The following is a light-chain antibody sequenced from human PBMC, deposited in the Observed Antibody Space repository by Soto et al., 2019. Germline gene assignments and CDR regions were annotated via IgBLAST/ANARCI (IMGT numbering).Light chain of an antibody. CDR2: DAS. V-gene: IGKV3-20*01. CDR1: QSVSSY. Sequence: EIVLTQSPDTLSLSPGERATLSCRASQSVSSYLAWYQQKPGQAPTLIIYDASNRATGIPARFSGSGSGTDFTLTISRLEPEDFAVYYCQQYGSSPWTFGQGTKVDIK. J-gene: IGKJ1*01. CDR3: QQYGSSPWT.